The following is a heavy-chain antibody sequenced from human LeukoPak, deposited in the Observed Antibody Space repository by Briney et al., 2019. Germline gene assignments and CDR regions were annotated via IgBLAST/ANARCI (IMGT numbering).Heavy chain of an antibody. CDR1: GFTVSSNC. J-gene: IGHJ4*02. CDR3: AKDTIWFGESNPIDY. D-gene: IGHD3-10*01. Sequence: GGSLRLSCAASGFTVSSNCMSWVRQAPGKGLEWVSVIYSGGSTYYADSVKGRFTISGDNSKNTLYLQMNSLRAEDTAVYYCAKDTIWFGESNPIDYWGQGTLVTVSS. V-gene: IGHV3-53*05. CDR2: IYSGGST.